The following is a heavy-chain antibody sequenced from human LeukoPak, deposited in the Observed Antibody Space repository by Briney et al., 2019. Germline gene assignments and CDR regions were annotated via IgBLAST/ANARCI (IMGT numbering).Heavy chain of an antibody. Sequence: SETLSLTCTVSGYSISGGYYWGWIRQPPGKGLEWIGSIYYSGSTNYNPSLKSRVTISVDTSKNQFSLKLSSVTAADTAVYYCAKGSPYYYDSSGYYVLDYWGQGTLVTVSS. CDR2: IYYSGST. CDR3: AKGSPYYYDSSGYYVLDY. CDR1: GYSISGGYY. D-gene: IGHD3-22*01. J-gene: IGHJ4*02. V-gene: IGHV4-38-2*02.